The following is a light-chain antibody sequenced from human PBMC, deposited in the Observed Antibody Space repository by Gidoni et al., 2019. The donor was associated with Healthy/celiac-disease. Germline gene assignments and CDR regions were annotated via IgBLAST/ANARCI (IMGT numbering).Light chain of an antibody. V-gene: IGKV1-39*01. Sequence: DIQMTQSPSSLSASVGDRDTITCRASQSISSYLNWYQQKPGKAPKLLIYAASSLQSGVPSRFSGSGSGTDFTLTISSLQPEDFATYYCQQSYSTLITFGQXTRLEI. CDR2: AAS. CDR1: QSISSY. CDR3: QQSYSTLIT. J-gene: IGKJ5*01.